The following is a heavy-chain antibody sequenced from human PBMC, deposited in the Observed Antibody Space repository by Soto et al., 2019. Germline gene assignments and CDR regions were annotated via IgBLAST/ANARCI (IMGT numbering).Heavy chain of an antibody. CDR2: IWFDGNKQ. Sequence: GGSLRLSCAASGFTFGNYGMHWVRQAPGKGLEWVAVIWFDGNKQHYADSVKGRFTISRDNSKNTLYVQMTSLRAEDTAIYYCAKKVNSGPGSQYFDYWGQGTLVTVSS. V-gene: IGHV3-33*06. J-gene: IGHJ4*02. CDR1: GFTFGNYG. D-gene: IGHD3-10*01. CDR3: AKKVNSGPGSQYFDY.